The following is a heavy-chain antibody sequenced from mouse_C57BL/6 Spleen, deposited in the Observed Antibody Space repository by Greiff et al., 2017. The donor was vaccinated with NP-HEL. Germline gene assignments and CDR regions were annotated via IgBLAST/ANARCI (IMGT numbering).Heavy chain of an antibody. CDR1: GYTFTSYW. Sequence: QVQLQQPGAELVRPGSSVKLSCKASGYTFTSYWMHWVKQRPIQGLEWIGNIDPSGSGTHYNKKFKDKATLTVDKYSSTAYMQLSSLTSEDSAVYYCERRNYYGSTWYFDVWGTGTTVTVSS. V-gene: IGHV1-52*01. J-gene: IGHJ1*03. D-gene: IGHD1-1*01. CDR3: ERRNYYGSTWYFDV. CDR2: IDPSGSGT.